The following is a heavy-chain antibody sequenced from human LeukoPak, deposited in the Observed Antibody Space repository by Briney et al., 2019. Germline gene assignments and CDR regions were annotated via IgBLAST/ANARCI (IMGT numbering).Heavy chain of an antibody. CDR2: ISSSGGSS. V-gene: IGHV3-23*01. CDR1: RFTFSSSA. CDR3: AKYGYFPYYFDY. D-gene: IGHD2/OR15-2a*01. Sequence: GGSLRLSRAASRFTFSSSAMSWVRQAPGKGLEWVSAISSSGGSSYYADSVKGRFTISRDSFKNTLYLQMNSLRAEDTAVYYCAKYGYFPYYFDYWGQGTLVTVSS. J-gene: IGHJ4*02.